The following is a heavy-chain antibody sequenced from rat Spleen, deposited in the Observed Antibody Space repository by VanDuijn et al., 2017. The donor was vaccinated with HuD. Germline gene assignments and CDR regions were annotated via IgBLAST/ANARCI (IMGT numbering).Heavy chain of an antibody. V-gene: IGHV5-29*01. Sequence: EVQLVESGGGLVQPGRSLKLSCAASGFIFSRSAMAWVRQDPTKGLEWVATLSYDGSSTYYRDSVKGRFTISRDNAKSTLYLQMDSLKSEDTATYYCVSHGTRVSRFAYWGQGTLVTVSS. CDR2: LSYDGSST. CDR3: VSHGTRVSRFAY. J-gene: IGHJ3*01. D-gene: IGHD1-4*01. CDR1: GFIFSRSA.